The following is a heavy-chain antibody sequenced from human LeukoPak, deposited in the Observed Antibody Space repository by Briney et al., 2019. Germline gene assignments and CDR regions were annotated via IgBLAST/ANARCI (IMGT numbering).Heavy chain of an antibody. Sequence: GGSVRLSCAVSGFSVSSFGMSWVRQAPGKGLEWISAISVNGETTWYADSVRGRFIISRDNSKNTLYLQLSSLRAEDTAVYYCAQGFSSSWYPCWGQGSLVSVSS. D-gene: IGHD6-13*01. V-gene: IGHV3-23*01. CDR3: AQGFSSSWYPC. CDR1: GFSVSSFG. CDR2: ISVNGETT. J-gene: IGHJ4*02.